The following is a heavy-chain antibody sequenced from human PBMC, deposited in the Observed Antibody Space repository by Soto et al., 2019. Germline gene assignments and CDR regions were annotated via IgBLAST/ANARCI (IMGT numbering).Heavy chain of an antibody. Sequence: GASVKVSCKASGSTFSSYAISWVRQAPGQGLEWMGGIIPIFGTANYAQKFQGRVTITADESTSTAYMELRSLRSDDTAVYYCARDVVDYGDPIFDYWGQGTLVTVSS. V-gene: IGHV1-69*13. CDR2: IIPIFGTA. CDR1: GSTFSSYA. J-gene: IGHJ4*02. D-gene: IGHD4-17*01. CDR3: ARDVVDYGDPIFDY.